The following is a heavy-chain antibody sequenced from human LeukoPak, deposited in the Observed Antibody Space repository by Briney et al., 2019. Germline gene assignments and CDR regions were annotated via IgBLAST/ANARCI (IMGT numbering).Heavy chain of an antibody. D-gene: IGHD3-22*01. CDR2: ISAYNGNT. Sequence: ASVKVSCKASGYTFTSYGISWVRQAPGQGLEWMGWISAYNGNTNYAQKLQGRVTMTEDTSTDTAYMELSSLRSEDTAVYYCATRGTYYDSSMDYWGQGTLVTVSS. J-gene: IGHJ4*02. CDR1: GYTFTSYG. CDR3: ATRGTYYDSSMDY. V-gene: IGHV1-18*01.